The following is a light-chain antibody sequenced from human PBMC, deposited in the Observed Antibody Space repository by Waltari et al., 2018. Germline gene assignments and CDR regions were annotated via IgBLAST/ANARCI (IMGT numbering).Light chain of an antibody. V-gene: IGLV2-11*01. Sequence: SALTQPRSVSGSPGQSVTLSCTGTSKYVAGYNFVSRYQQPPGKAPKLMIYDVSKRPSGVPDRFSGSKSGNTASLTISGLQAEDEADYYCCSYAGSYTWVFGGGTKLTVL. CDR2: DVS. J-gene: IGLJ3*02. CDR3: CSYAGSYTWV. CDR1: SKYVAGYNF.